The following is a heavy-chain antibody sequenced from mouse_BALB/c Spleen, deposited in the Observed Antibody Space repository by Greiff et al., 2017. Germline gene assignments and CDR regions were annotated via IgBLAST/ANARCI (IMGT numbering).Heavy chain of an antibody. CDR3: TRGDMITTRGWYFDV. V-gene: IGHV1S81*02. CDR2: INPSNGGT. CDR1: GYTFTSYY. Sequence: VQLQQPGAELVKPGASVKLSCKASGYTFTSYYMYWVKQRPGQGLEWIGEINPSNGGTNFNEKFKSKATLTVDKSSSTAYMQLSSLTSEDSAVYYCTRGDMITTRGWYFDVWGAGTTVTVSS. D-gene: IGHD2-4*01. J-gene: IGHJ1*01.